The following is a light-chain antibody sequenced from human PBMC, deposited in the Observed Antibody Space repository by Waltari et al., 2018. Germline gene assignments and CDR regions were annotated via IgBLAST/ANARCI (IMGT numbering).Light chain of an antibody. CDR1: QSVAKD. CDR3: LQYNNWPPWT. CDR2: GVS. V-gene: IGKV3-15*01. Sequence: IVMTQSPDTMYASSGERVTLSCRASQSVAKDLAWYQQRPGQAPRLLLYGVSRMATGVAARFSGSGSGTEFSLTISSLQSEDFAVYYCLQYNNWPPWTFGQGTKVEIK. J-gene: IGKJ1*01.